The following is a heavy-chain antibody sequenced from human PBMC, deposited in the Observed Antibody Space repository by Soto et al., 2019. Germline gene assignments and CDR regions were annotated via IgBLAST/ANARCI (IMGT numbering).Heavy chain of an antibody. CDR3: ARSPQPRDALQWLVFDY. D-gene: IGHD6-19*01. CDR1: GGSISSGGYY. V-gene: IGHV4-31*03. Sequence: PSETLSLTCTVSGGSISSGGYYWSWIRQHPGKGLEWIGYIYYSGSTYYNPSLKSRVTISVDTSKNQFSLKLSSVTAADTAVYYCARSPQPRDALQWLVFDYWGQGTLVTVSS. J-gene: IGHJ4*02. CDR2: IYYSGST.